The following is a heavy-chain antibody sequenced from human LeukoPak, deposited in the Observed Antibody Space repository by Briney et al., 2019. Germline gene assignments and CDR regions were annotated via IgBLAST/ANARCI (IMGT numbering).Heavy chain of an antibody. CDR2: IYSGGST. D-gene: IGHD6-13*01. V-gene: IGHV3-53*01. CDR3: TREKQLAAFDY. CDR1: GFTVSSNY. Sequence: GGSLRLSCAASGFTVSSNYMNWVRQAPGKGLGWVSVIYSGGSTYYADSVQGRFIISRDNSKNMLYLQVNSLRAEDTAVYYCTREKQLAAFDYWGQGTLVTVSS. J-gene: IGHJ4*02.